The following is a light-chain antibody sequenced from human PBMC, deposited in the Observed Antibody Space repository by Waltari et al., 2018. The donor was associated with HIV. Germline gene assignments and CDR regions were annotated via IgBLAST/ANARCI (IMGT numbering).Light chain of an antibody. V-gene: IGLV3-21*02. Sequence: SYVLTQPPSVSVAPGQRARFSCGGLHIATKSVHWYQQRPGQAPVVVVYDDSDRPSGIPERFSGSNSGNTATLTINRVEAGDEADYYCQVWDSSSDLNVVFGGGTKLTVL. CDR2: DDS. CDR1: HIATKS. CDR3: QVWDSSSDLNVV. J-gene: IGLJ2*01.